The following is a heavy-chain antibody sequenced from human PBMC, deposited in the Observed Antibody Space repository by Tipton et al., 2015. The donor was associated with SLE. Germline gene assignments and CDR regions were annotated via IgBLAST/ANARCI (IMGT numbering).Heavy chain of an antibody. J-gene: IGHJ4*02. Sequence: SLRLSCAASGYTFPTYAMHWVRQAPGKGLEWVAVISYDESIKYYADSVKGRFTISRDESKNTMYLQMHSLRAEDTAVYYCALQRGYSYGFDYWGQGTLVTVSS. CDR2: ISYDESIK. CDR1: GYTFPTYA. V-gene: IGHV3-30*04. D-gene: IGHD5-18*01. CDR3: ALQRGYSYGFDY.